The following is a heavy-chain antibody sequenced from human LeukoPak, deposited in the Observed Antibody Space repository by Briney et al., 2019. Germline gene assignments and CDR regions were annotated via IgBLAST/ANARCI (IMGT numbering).Heavy chain of an antibody. Sequence: PEASVKVSCKVSGYTLTELSMHWVRQAPGKGLEWMGGFDPEDGETIYAQKFQGRVTMTEDTSTDTADMELSSLRSEDTAVYYCATISEVATPPYYYYYGMGVWGQGTTVTVSS. J-gene: IGHJ6*02. D-gene: IGHD5-12*01. V-gene: IGHV1-24*01. CDR2: FDPEDGET. CDR1: GYTLTELS. CDR3: ATISEVATPPYYYYYGMGV.